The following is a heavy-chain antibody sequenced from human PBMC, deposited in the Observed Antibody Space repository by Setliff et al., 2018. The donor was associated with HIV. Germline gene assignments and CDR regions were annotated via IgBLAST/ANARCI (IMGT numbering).Heavy chain of an antibody. J-gene: IGHJ4*02. Sequence: PSETLSLTCTVSGASITSHYWSWIRQSPGRELEWIGYIYSTGSTNYTPSLQSRVFISMDASKNKFSLKVTSVTSADTAVYYCAKGAGFYGDYTFDYWGQGNLVTVSS. CDR3: AKGAGFYGDYTFDY. CDR2: IYSTGST. V-gene: IGHV4-59*11. CDR1: GASITSHY. D-gene: IGHD4-17*01.